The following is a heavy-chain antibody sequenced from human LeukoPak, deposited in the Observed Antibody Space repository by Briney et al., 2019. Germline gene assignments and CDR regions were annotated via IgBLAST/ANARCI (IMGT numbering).Heavy chain of an antibody. J-gene: IGHJ4*02. CDR2: ISSSGSTI. CDR1: GFTFSDYY. D-gene: IGHD4-17*01. Sequence: GGSLRLSCAASGFTFSDYYMSWIRQAPGKGLEWVSYISSSGSTIYYAASVKGRFTISRDNAKNSLYRQMNSLRAEDTAVYYCARDPPTVTLDYWGQGTLVTVSS. CDR3: ARDPPTVTLDY. V-gene: IGHV3-11*04.